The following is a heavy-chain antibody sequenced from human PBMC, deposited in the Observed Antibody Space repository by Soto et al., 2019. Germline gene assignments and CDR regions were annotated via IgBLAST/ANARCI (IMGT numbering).Heavy chain of an antibody. CDR2: ISYDGSNT. J-gene: IGHJ4*02. Sequence: QVQLVESGGGVVQPGRSLRLSCVASGFTFSSYGMHWVRQAPGKGLEWVAIISYDGSNTYYADSVKGRFTISRDNSKNTLYLQMNSLRAEDTSVYYWAKEGGLSGSYYISSSYYLDYWGQGTLVTVSS. V-gene: IGHV3-30*18. CDR3: AKEGGLSGSYYISSSYYLDY. CDR1: GFTFSSYG. D-gene: IGHD1-26*01.